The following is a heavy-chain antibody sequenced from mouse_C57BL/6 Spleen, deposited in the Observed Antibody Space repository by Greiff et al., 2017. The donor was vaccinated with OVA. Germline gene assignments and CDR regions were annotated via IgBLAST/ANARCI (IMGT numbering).Heavy chain of an antibody. CDR3: ARRYYGSSYDYAMDY. V-gene: IGHV5-12*01. CDR2: ISNGGGST. J-gene: IGHJ4*01. CDR1: GFTFSDYY. Sequence: EVKVVESGGGLVQPGGSLKLSCAASGFTFSDYYMYWVRQTPEKRLEWVAYISNGGGSTYYPDTVKGRFTISRDNAKNTLYLQMSRLKSEDTAMYDCARRYYGSSYDYAMDYWGQGTSVTVSS. D-gene: IGHD1-1*01.